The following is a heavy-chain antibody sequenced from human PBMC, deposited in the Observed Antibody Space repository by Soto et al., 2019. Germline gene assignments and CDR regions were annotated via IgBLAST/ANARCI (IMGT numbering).Heavy chain of an antibody. Sequence: QVQLQESGPGLVKPSETLSLTCTVSGGSISSYYWSWIRQPPGKGLEWIGYIYYSGSTNYNPSLKSRVTISVDTSKNHFSLTLSSVTAADTAVYYCARSRTYYYDSSGYYHGHWYFDLWGRGTLVTVSS. CDR3: ARSRTYYYDSSGYYHGHWYFDL. CDR1: GGSISSYY. V-gene: IGHV4-59*01. J-gene: IGHJ2*01. D-gene: IGHD3-22*01. CDR2: IYYSGST.